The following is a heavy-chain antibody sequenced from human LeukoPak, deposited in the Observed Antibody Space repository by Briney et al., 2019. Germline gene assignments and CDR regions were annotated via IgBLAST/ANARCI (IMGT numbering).Heavy chain of an antibody. V-gene: IGHV1-3*01. Sequence: GASVEVSCKASGYTFTSYAMHWVRQAPGQRLEWMGWINAGNGNTKYSQKFQGRVTITRDTSASTAYMELSSLRSEDTAVYYCARALGCSSTSCYSWFDPWGQGTLVTVSS. D-gene: IGHD2-2*01. CDR3: ARALGCSSTSCYSWFDP. J-gene: IGHJ5*02. CDR1: GYTFTSYA. CDR2: INAGNGNT.